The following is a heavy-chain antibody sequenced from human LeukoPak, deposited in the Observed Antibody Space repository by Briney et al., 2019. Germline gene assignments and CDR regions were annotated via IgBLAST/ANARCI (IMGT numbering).Heavy chain of an antibody. CDR2: ISGSGAYT. J-gene: IGHJ3*02. CDR3: ARDVAIWFGEYYDI. CDR1: GFTFSGYA. V-gene: IGHV3-23*01. D-gene: IGHD3-10*01. Sequence: GESLRLSCAASGFTFSGYAMSWVRQAPGKGLEWVSAISGSGAYTFYADSVKGRFTISRDNSKNTLYVQMNSLRAEDTAVYYCARDVAIWFGEYYDIWGQGTMVTVSS.